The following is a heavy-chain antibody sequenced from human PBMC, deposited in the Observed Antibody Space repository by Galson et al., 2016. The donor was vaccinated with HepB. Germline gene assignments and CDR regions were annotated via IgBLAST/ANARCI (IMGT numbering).Heavy chain of an antibody. V-gene: IGHV1-46*01. D-gene: IGHD5-24*01. J-gene: IGHJ6*02. Sequence: SVKVSCKASGYTFSSYPIHWVRQAPGQGLEWMGIITPDNGNTVYAQKFQGSVTMTSDTSTSTVYMEVSSLRSEHTAVYYCARDKERWVQYNYYFGMDVWGQGTTVTGSS. CDR1: GYTFSSYP. CDR3: ARDKERWVQYNYYFGMDV. CDR2: ITPDNGNT.